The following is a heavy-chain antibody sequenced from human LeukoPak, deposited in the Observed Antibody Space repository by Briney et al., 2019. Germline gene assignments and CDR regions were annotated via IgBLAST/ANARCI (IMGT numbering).Heavy chain of an antibody. CDR3: ARAAWNGGGGFDP. CDR2: VNLDGDT. Sequence: SETLSLTCTVSGGSISRRIWSWIRQSPGKGLEWIGEVNLDGDTNYNPSLRSRVTISIDTSKNHFSLNLRSVTAADTAVYNCARAAWNGGGGFDPWGQGTLVTVSS. CDR1: GGSISRRI. J-gene: IGHJ5*02. V-gene: IGHV4-34*01. D-gene: IGHD3-16*01.